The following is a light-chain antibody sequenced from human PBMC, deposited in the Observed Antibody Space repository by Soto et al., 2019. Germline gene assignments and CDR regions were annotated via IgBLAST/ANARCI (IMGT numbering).Light chain of an antibody. CDR2: ATS. V-gene: IGKV3-20*01. CDR1: QSVSSLY. Sequence: EIVLTQSPGTLSLSPGESVTLSCRASQSVSSLYLAWYQQKPGQAPRLLIYATSSRATGIPDRFIGSGSGTYFTLTIGRLEPEDFAVYYCQQYGNSPRYSFGQGTRLEVK. J-gene: IGKJ2*03. CDR3: QQYGNSPRYS.